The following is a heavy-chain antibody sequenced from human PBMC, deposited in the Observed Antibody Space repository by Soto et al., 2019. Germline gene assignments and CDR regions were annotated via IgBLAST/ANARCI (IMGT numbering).Heavy chain of an antibody. CDR1: GLSFSNYW. Sequence: EVQLAESGGGLVQPGGSLRLSCADSGLSFSNYWMSWVRQAPGKGLEWVANIKQDGSEMAYVDSVKGRFSISRDNPKNSLYLQMDSLRAEDTAVYYCARGVAVGGFDFNYWGQGTVVTVSS. CDR2: IKQDGSEM. V-gene: IGHV3-7*01. D-gene: IGHD6-19*01. J-gene: IGHJ4*02. CDR3: ARGVAVGGFDFNY.